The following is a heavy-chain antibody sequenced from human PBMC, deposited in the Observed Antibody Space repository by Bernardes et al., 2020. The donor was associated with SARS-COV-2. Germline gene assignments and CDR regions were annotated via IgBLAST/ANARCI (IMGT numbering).Heavy chain of an antibody. D-gene: IGHD2-15*01. CDR2: IWFYGTNK. J-gene: IGHJ6*02. CDR3: ARGSGGGGAIPVDV. V-gene: IGHV3-33*01. CDR1: GFLFRSFG. Sequence: GGSPSPSCAASGFLFRSFGLHWVPPAPRKGLGRVAVIWFYGTNKYYADPVKGRFTISRDNSKNTLYLQMNSLRAEDTAVYYCARGSGGGGAIPVDVWGQGTTVTVSS.